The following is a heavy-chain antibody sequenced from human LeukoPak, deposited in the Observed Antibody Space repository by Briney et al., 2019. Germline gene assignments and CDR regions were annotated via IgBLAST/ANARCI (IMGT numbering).Heavy chain of an antibody. Sequence: GGSLRLSCAASGFTLSTCGMHWVRQAPGKGLEWVAVISYDGSNKYEADSVKGRFTISRDNSKSTLFLQMNSLRADDSALYFCARDPGPYCSGGNCYTQGYSFYHGMDVWGQGTTVTVSS. V-gene: IGHV3-30*03. J-gene: IGHJ6*02. CDR3: ARDPGPYCSGGNCYTQGYSFYHGMDV. CDR2: ISYDGSNK. D-gene: IGHD2-15*01. CDR1: GFTLSTCG.